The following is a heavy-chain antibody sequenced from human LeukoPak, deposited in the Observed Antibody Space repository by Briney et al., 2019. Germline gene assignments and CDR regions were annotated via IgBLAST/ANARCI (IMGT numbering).Heavy chain of an antibody. CDR1: GGTFSSYG. J-gene: IGHJ4*02. Sequence: SVKVPCKASGGTFSSYGISWVRQAPGQGLEWMGGIIPIFGTANYAQKFQGRVTITADESTSTAYMELSSLRSEDTAVYYCAREWGHDTSGYYYGYWGQGTLVTVSS. CDR3: AREWGHDTSGYYYGY. CDR2: IIPIFGTA. D-gene: IGHD3-22*01. V-gene: IGHV1-69*13.